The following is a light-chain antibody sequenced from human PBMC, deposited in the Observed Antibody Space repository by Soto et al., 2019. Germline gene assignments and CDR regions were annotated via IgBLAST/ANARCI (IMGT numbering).Light chain of an antibody. Sequence: DIQMTQSPSSLSASVGDRVTITCRARQGMANYLAWYQHKPGKVPNVMIYAASTLQSGVPSRFSGGGSGTDVTLTISSLQPEDVETYYCQKYNSAPRTVGQGTKVEI. J-gene: IGKJ1*01. CDR3: QKYNSAPRT. V-gene: IGKV1-27*01. CDR1: QGMANY. CDR2: AAS.